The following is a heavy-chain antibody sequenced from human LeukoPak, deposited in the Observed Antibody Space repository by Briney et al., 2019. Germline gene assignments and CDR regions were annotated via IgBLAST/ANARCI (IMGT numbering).Heavy chain of an antibody. CDR3: ATGDYDSSGYSTY. CDR1: GYTLTELS. Sequence: ASVKVSCKVSGYTLTELSMHWVRQAPGKGLEWLGGFDPEDGETIYAQKFQGRVTMTEDTSTDTAYMQLSSLRSEDTAVYYCATGDYDSSGYSTYWGQGTLVTVSS. D-gene: IGHD3-22*01. V-gene: IGHV1-24*01. J-gene: IGHJ4*02. CDR2: FDPEDGET.